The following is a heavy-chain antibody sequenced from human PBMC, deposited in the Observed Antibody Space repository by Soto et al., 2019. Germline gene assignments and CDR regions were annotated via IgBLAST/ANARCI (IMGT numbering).Heavy chain of an antibody. CDR3: MRDFYGC. D-gene: IGHD6-19*01. Sequence: PGGSPRLSCAASGFTFSTSWMSWFRQVPGKGMEWVANINEDGSTRYYVDSVKGRFTISRDNAKNSLYLQMNSLRAEDTAVYYCMRDFYGCWGQGNMVTVAS. CDR1: GFTFSTSW. CDR2: INEDGSTR. V-gene: IGHV3-7*01. J-gene: IGHJ4*01.